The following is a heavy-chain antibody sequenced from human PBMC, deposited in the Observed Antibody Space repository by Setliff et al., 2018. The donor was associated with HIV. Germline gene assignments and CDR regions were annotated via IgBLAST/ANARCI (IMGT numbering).Heavy chain of an antibody. V-gene: IGHV1-3*01. J-gene: IGHJ4*02. CDR3: ARAYKWASESYNDY. Sequence: ASVKVSCKASGYSFTKYGIQWVRQAPGQRLEWMGLINAANGDTKYSQKFQARLTFTRDTSASTVYMEMSSLKTEDTAVYFCARAYKWASESYNDYWGQGTLVTVSS. CDR2: INAANGDT. CDR1: GYSFTKYG. D-gene: IGHD3-10*01.